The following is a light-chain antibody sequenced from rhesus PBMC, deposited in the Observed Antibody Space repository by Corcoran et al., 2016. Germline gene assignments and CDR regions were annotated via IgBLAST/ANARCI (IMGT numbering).Light chain of an antibody. Sequence: DIQMTQSPSSLSASVGDRVTITCRESQGLSNNLAGYQQKPGKVPKRMIYKASTWQSGIPSRFSGSGSGTDFTLTISSLQPEDFATYYCQHGYGILTFGGGTKVEIK. CDR1: QGLSNN. V-gene: IGKV1-25*01. J-gene: IGKJ4*01. CDR2: KAS. CDR3: QHGYGILT.